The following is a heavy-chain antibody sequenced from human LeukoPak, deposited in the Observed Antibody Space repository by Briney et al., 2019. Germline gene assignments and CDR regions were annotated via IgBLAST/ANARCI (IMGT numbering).Heavy chain of an antibody. J-gene: IGHJ6*03. CDR1: GGSISSGSYY. V-gene: IGHV4-61*02. CDR2: IYTSGST. Sequence: SETLSLTCTVSGGSISSGSYYWSWIRQPAGKGLEWIGRIYTSGSTNYNPSLKSRVTISVDTSKNQFSLKLSSVTAADTAVYYCARDAGGYSNYFYYYYYMDVWGKGTTVTVSS. D-gene: IGHD4-11*01. CDR3: ARDAGGYSNYFYYYYYMDV.